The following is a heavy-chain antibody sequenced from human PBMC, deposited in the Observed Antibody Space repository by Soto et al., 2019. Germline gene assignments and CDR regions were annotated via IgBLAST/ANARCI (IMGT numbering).Heavy chain of an antibody. CDR2: ISWNSGSI. D-gene: IGHD2-2*01. CDR3: AKDIKCSSTSCYPHTKHYYYYGMDV. J-gene: IGHJ6*02. V-gene: IGHV3-9*01. CDR1: GFTFDDYA. Sequence: PVGSLRLSCAASGFTFDDYAMHWVRQAPGKGLEWVSGISWNSGSIGYADSVKGRFTISRDNAKNSLYLQMNSLRAEDTALYYCAKDIKCSSTSCYPHTKHYYYYGMDVWGQGTTVTVSS.